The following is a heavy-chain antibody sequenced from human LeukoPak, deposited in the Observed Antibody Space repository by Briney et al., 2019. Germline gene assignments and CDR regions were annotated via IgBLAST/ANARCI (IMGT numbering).Heavy chain of an antibody. CDR3: AKGVLTGYYISLYFDY. Sequence: PGGSLRLSCAASGFTFSSYAMHWVRQAPGKGLEWVAVISYDGSNKYYADSVKGRFTISRDNSKNTLYLQMNSLRAEDTAVYYCAKGVLTGYYISLYFDYWGQGTLVTVSS. D-gene: IGHD3-9*01. V-gene: IGHV3-30*04. CDR1: GFTFSSYA. CDR2: ISYDGSNK. J-gene: IGHJ4*02.